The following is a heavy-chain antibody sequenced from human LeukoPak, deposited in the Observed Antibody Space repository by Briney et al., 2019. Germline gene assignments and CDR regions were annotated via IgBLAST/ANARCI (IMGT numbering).Heavy chain of an antibody. J-gene: IGHJ5*02. V-gene: IGHV4-38-2*01. D-gene: IGHD3-22*01. CDR2: IYHSGST. Sequence: SETLSLTCAVSGYSISSGYYWGWIRQPPGKRLEWIGSIYHSGSTYYNQSLKSRVTISVDTSTNQFSLKLSSVTAADTAVYYCARTSHSHSSGYYYDNWFDPWGQGTLVTVSS. CDR1: GYSISSGYY. CDR3: ARTSHSHSSGYYYDNWFDP.